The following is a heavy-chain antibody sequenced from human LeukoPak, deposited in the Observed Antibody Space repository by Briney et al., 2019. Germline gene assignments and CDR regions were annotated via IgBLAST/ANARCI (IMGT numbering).Heavy chain of an antibody. Sequence: PSETLSLTCTVSGGSISSYYWSWLRQPPGKGLEWIGYIYYSGSTNYNPSLKSRVTISVDTSKNQFSLKLSSVTAAGTAVYYCARREAGATYGRAGPFDYWGQGTLVTVSA. CDR2: IYYSGST. CDR1: GGSISSYY. CDR3: ARREAGATYGRAGPFDY. V-gene: IGHV4-59*08. J-gene: IGHJ4*02. D-gene: IGHD1-26*01.